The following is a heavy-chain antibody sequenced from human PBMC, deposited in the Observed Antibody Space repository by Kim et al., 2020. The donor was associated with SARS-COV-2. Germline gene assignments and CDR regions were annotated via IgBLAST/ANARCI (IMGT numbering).Heavy chain of an antibody. D-gene: IGHD5-12*01. CDR3: ARADSGYDPLDY. V-gene: IGHV4-59*01. Sequence: NYSPSLKSRVTISVDTYKNQFSLKLGAVTAADTAVYYCARADSGYDPLDYWGQGTLVTVSS. J-gene: IGHJ4*02.